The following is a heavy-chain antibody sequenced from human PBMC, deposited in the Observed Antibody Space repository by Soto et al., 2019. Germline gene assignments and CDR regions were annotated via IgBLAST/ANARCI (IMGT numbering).Heavy chain of an antibody. J-gene: IGHJ3*01. CDR1: GFTFSSYA. CDR3: VRDYLFGFDV. Sequence: EEQLVESGGGLVQPGGSLRLSCAASGFTFSSYAMNWVRQAPGKGLEWVSYLRSDGTISYADSVRGRFTISRDNAKNSLYLQMSSLRAEDTAVYHCVRDYLFGFDVWGQGTMVTVSS. D-gene: IGHD2-21*01. CDR2: LRSDGTI. V-gene: IGHV3-48*01.